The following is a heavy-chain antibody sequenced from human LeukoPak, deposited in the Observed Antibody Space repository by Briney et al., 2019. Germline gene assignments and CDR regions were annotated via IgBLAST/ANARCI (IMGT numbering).Heavy chain of an antibody. CDR3: AKYAVVGTPFFDY. CDR2: ISDSGDST. CDR1: GFTFSSHA. J-gene: IGHJ4*02. V-gene: IGHV3-23*01. D-gene: IGHD2-15*01. Sequence: PGGSLRLSCAASGFTFSSHAMSWVRQAPGKGLEWVPAISDSGDSTYYADSVKGRFTISRDNSKNTLYLQMSSLRAEDTAVYYCAKYAVVGTPFFDYWGQGTLVTISS.